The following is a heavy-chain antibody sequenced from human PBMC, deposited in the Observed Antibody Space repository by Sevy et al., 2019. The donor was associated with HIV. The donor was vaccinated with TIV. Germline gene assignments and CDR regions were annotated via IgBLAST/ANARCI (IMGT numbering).Heavy chain of an antibody. CDR3: ARDLSSGWYGVGDY. CDR1: GFIFSSYG. D-gene: IGHD6-19*01. Sequence: GESLKISCAASGFIFSSYGMNWVRQAPGKGLEWISYISSSSSTIYYADSVKGRFTISRDNAKNSLYLQMNSLSAEDTAGYYCARDLSSGWYGVGDYWGQGTLVTVSS. J-gene: IGHJ4*02. V-gene: IGHV3-48*01. CDR2: ISSSSSTI.